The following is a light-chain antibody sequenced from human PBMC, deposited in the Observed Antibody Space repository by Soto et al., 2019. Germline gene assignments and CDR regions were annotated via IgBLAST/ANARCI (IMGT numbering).Light chain of an antibody. Sequence: EIVSTQSPATLSLSPGERATLSCRTSLSVSVYLDWYQQKPGQAPRLLIWGASNRATGIPDRFSGSGSGTDFTLTISGLEPEDFVVFYCYQYGSSPPTFGQGTKVDI. CDR2: GAS. V-gene: IGKV3-20*01. CDR1: LSVSVY. J-gene: IGKJ1*01. CDR3: YQYGSSPPT.